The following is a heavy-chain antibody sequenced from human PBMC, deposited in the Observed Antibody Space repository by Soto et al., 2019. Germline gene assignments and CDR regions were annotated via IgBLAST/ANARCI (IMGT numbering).Heavy chain of an antibody. D-gene: IGHD3-10*01. CDR2: INHSGST. V-gene: IGHV4-34*01. CDR1: GGSFSGDY. Sequence: SETLSLTCAVYGGSFSGDYCRWIRQPPGKGLEWIGEINHSGSTNYNPSLKSRVTISVDTSKNQFSLKLSSVTAADTAVYYCARWGNVLLWFGEPTPGDYWGQGTLVTVS. J-gene: IGHJ4*02. CDR3: ARWGNVLLWFGEPTPGDY.